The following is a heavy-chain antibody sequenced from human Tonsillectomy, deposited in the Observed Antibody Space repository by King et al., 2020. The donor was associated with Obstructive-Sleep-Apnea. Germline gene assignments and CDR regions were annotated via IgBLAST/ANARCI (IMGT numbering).Heavy chain of an antibody. D-gene: IGHD6-13*01. J-gene: IGHJ1*01. CDR3: AKDGSSSWVEYFHH. CDR2: ISWNRGRR. CDR1: GFTFDDYA. V-gene: IGHV3-9*01. Sequence: DGQLVESGGGLVQPGRSLRLSCAASGFTFDDYAMHWVRQAPGKGLEWVSGISWNRGRRGYADSVKGRFTISRDNAKNSLYLQVNNLRAEDTALYYCAKDGSSSWVEYFHHWGQGTLVTVSS.